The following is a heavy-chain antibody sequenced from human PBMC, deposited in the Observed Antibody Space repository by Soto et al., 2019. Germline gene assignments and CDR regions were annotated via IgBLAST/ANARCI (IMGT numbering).Heavy chain of an antibody. Sequence: QVQLQESGPGLVKPSGTLSLTCAVSGGSISSSNWWSWVRQPPGKGLEWIGELYHSGSTNYNPSLKSRVTLSVDTSKHPFSLKLSSVTAADTAVYYCARIAVAGTYFDYWGQGTLVTVSS. CDR2: LYHSGST. CDR1: GGSISSSNW. J-gene: IGHJ4*02. D-gene: IGHD6-19*01. CDR3: ARIAVAGTYFDY. V-gene: IGHV4-4*02.